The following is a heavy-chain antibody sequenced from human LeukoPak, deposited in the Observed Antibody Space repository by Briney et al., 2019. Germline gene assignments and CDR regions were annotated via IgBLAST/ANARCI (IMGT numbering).Heavy chain of an antibody. CDR2: IYYSGST. J-gene: IGHJ4*02. D-gene: IGHD3-22*01. CDR1: GGSISSYY. Sequence: SETLSLTCTVSGGSISSYYWSWIRQPPGKGLEWIGYIYYSGSTNYNPSLKSRVTISVDTSKNQFSLKLSSVTAADTAVYYCARGDFNGYDSSGYFYYFDYWGQGTLVTVSS. CDR3: ARGDFNGYDSSGYFYYFDY. V-gene: IGHV4-59*01.